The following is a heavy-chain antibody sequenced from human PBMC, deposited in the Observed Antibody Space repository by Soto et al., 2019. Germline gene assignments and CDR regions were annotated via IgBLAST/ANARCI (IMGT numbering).Heavy chain of an antibody. D-gene: IGHD2-15*01. J-gene: IGHJ4*02. CDR1: GFTFSSYA. CDR3: AKDTGRYCSGGSCLIDY. Sequence: EVQLLESVGGLVQPGGSLRLSCAASGFTFSSYAMSWVRQAPGKGLEWVSAISGSGGSTYYADSVKGRFTISRDNSKNTLYLQMNSLRAEDTAVYYCAKDTGRYCSGGSCLIDYWGQGTLVTVSS. V-gene: IGHV3-23*01. CDR2: ISGSGGST.